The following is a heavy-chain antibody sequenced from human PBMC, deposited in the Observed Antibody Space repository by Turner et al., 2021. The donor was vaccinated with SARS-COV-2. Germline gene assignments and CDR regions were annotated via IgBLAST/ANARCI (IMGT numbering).Heavy chain of an antibody. V-gene: IGHV3-66*01. Sequence: EVQLVESGGGLVQPGGSLRLSCAASGFTVSSNYMSWVRQAPGKGLEWVSIIYSGGTTYYADSVKGRFTISRDNSKNTLYLQMNSLSAEDTAVYYCARGDSSSWLTHWGQGTLVTVSS. J-gene: IGHJ4*02. CDR2: IYSGGTT. CDR1: GFTVSSNY. CDR3: ARGDSSSWLTH. D-gene: IGHD6-13*01.